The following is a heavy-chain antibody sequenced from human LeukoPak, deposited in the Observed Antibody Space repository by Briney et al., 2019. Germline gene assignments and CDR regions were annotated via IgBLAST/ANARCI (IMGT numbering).Heavy chain of an antibody. CDR3: ARGDYGDLMYFQH. CDR1: DYTFNSYG. Sequence: GASVKVSCKASDYTFNSYGITWVRQAPGQGLEWMGWISAYNGNTNYAQKLQGRVTMITDTSTSTAYMELRGLRSDDTAVYYCARGDYGDLMYFQHWGQGTLVTVSS. J-gene: IGHJ1*01. CDR2: ISAYNGNT. V-gene: IGHV1-18*01. D-gene: IGHD4-17*01.